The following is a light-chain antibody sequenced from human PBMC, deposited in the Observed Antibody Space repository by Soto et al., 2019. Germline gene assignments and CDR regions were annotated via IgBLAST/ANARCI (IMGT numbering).Light chain of an antibody. Sequence: QAVVTKEPSLTVSPGGTVTLTCDSSTGAVTSGHYPYWIQQKPGQAPRTMIYDTNKKHSWTPARFSGSLLGGKAALTLTGAQPEDEAEYYCSLFYGGPRVFGGGTQLTVL. CDR2: DTN. CDR1: TGAVTSGHY. CDR3: SLFYGGPRV. V-gene: IGLV7-46*01. J-gene: IGLJ7*01.